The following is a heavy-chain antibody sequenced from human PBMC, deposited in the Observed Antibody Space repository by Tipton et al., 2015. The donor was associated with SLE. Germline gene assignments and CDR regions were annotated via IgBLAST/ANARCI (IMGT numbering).Heavy chain of an antibody. CDR2: IRYDGSNK. CDR3: AKGPYDCSGYFVY. V-gene: IGHV3-30*02. CDR1: GFTFSSYG. Sequence: SLRLSCAASGFTFSSYGMHWVRQAPGKGLEWVAFIRYDGSNKYYADSVKGRFTISRDNSKNTLYLQMNSLRAEDTAVYYCAKGPYDCSGYFVYWGQVTLVTASS. D-gene: IGHD3-22*01. J-gene: IGHJ4*02.